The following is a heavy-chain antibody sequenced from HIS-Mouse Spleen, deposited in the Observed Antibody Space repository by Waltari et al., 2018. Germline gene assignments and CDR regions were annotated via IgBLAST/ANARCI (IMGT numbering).Heavy chain of an antibody. CDR3: ARGRSPATVTIGYYFDY. CDR1: GGSFSGSY. CDR2: INHSGST. Sequence: QVQLQQWGAGLLKPSETLSLTCAVYGGSFSGSYWSLIRQPPGKGLEWIGEINHSGSTNYNPSLKSRVTISVDTSKNQFSLKLSSVTAADTAVYYCARGRSPATVTIGYYFDYWGQGTLVTVSS. V-gene: IGHV4-34*01. J-gene: IGHJ4*02. D-gene: IGHD4-17*01.